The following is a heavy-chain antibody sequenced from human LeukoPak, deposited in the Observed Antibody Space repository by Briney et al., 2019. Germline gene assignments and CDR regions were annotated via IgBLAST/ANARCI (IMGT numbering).Heavy chain of an antibody. CDR1: GFTFSSYA. CDR3: ARSYGNYAGCLDY. CDR2: INQYGSEK. D-gene: IGHD4-11*01. J-gene: IGHJ4*02. V-gene: IGHV3-7*01. Sequence: GGSLRLSCAASGFTFSSYAMSWVRQAPGQGLEWVANINQYGSEKYYVDSVKGRFTISRDNAKNSLYLQMNSLRAEDTAVYYCARSYGNYAGCLDYWGQGTLVIVSS.